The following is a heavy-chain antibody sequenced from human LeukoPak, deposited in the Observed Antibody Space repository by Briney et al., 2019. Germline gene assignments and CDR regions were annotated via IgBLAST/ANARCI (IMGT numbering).Heavy chain of an antibody. CDR1: GFTFSSYA. J-gene: IGHJ4*02. CDR2: ISGSGGST. D-gene: IGHD3-3*01. Sequence: PGGSLRLSCAASGFTFSSYAMSWVRQAPGKGLEWVSAISGSGGSTYYADSVKGRFTISRDNSKNTLYLQMNSLRAEDTAVYYCAKDPAIFGVVIVGYYFDYWGQGTLVTVSS. CDR3: AKDPAIFGVVIVGYYFDY. V-gene: IGHV3-23*01.